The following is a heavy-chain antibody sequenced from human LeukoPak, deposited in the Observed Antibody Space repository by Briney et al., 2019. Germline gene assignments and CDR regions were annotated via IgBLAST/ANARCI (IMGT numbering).Heavy chain of an antibody. V-gene: IGHV4-4*07. D-gene: IGHD4-11*01. CDR1: GGSISSYY. CDR2: IYTSGST. J-gene: IGHJ5*02. Sequence: PSETLSLTCTVSGGSISSYYWSWIRQPAGKGLEWIGRIYTSGSTNYNPSLKSRVTMSVDTSKKQFSLKLSSVTAADTAVYYCARDVYSNYAPWFDPWGQGTLVTVSS. CDR3: ARDVYSNYAPWFDP.